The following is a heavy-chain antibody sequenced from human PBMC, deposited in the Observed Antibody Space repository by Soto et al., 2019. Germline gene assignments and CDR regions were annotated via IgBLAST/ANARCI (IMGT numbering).Heavy chain of an antibody. D-gene: IGHD1-26*01. CDR1: GFTVSSNY. V-gene: IGHV3-53*01. CDR3: ARGDEFSGSYLAYGMDV. Sequence: PGGSLRLSCAASGFTVSSNYMSWVRQAPGKGLEWVSVIYSGGSTYYADSVKGRFTISRDNSKNTLYLQMNSLRAEDTAVYYCARGDEFSGSYLAYGMDVWGQGTKVTVSS. J-gene: IGHJ6*02. CDR2: IYSGGST.